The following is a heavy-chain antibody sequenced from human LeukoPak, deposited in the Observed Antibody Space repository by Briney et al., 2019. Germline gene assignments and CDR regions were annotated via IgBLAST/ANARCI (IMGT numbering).Heavy chain of an antibody. J-gene: IGHJ4*02. CDR1: GASISSGSYY. CDR2: IYYSGNT. D-gene: IGHD3-3*01. Sequence: PSETLSLTCTASGASISSGSYYWGWLRQPPGKGLEWIGSIYYSGNTYYNLSLKRRVTITVDTSKNQISLKLSSVTAADPAEYYCARLCSGYRPPDCGGEGSLVTVSS. CDR3: ARLCSGYRPPDC. V-gene: IGHV4-39*01.